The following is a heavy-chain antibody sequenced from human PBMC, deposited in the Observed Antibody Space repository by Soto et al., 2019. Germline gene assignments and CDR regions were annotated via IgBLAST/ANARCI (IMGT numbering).Heavy chain of an antibody. J-gene: IGHJ4*02. Sequence: QVQLVESGGGVVQPGRSLRLSCAASGFTFSSYGMHWVRQAPGKGLEWVAVIWYDGSNKYYADSVKGRFTISRDNSKNTLYLQMNSLRAEDTAVYYCARDEGGAVAGSKGSNDYWGQGTLVTVSS. CDR3: ARDEGGAVAGSKGSNDY. CDR2: IWYDGSNK. D-gene: IGHD6-19*01. CDR1: GFTFSSYG. V-gene: IGHV3-33*01.